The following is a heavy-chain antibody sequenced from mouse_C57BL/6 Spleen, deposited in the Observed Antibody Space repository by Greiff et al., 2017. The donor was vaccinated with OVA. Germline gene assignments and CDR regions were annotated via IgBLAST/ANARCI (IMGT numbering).Heavy chain of an antibody. CDR1: GYTFTGYW. D-gene: IGHD1-1*01. V-gene: IGHV1-9*01. CDR3: ARGGDYGSSYVYFDY. Sequence: QVTLKESGAELMTSGPSFKLSCKATGYTFTGYWIEWVKQRPGHGLEWIGEILPGSGSTNYNEKFKGKATFTADTSSNTAYMQLSSLTTEDSAIYYCARGGDYGSSYVYFDYWGQGTTLTVSS. CDR2: ILPGSGST. J-gene: IGHJ2*01.